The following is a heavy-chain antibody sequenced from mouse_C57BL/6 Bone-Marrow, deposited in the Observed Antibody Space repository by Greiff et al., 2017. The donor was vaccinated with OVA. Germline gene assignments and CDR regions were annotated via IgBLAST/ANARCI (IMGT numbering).Heavy chain of an antibody. V-gene: IGHV1-80*01. CDR2: LYPGDGDT. J-gene: IGHJ2*01. D-gene: IGHD2-1*01. CDR1: GYAFSSYW. CDR3: ARPLWYPYYFDY. Sequence: VQLQQSGAELVKPGASVKISCKASGYAFSSYWMNWVKQRPGKGLEWIGQLYPGDGDTNYNGKFKGKATLTADKSSSTAYMQLSSLTSEDSAVYFCARPLWYPYYFDYGGQGTTLTVSS.